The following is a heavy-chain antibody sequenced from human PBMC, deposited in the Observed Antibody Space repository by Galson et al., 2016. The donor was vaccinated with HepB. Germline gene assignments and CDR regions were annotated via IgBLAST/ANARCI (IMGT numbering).Heavy chain of an antibody. Sequence: ETLSLTCDVFGGSLTNAYWTWIRQPPGKGLEWIGNVYYSGSTYYNPSLKSRVTISVDTSKNQFSLKLTSVTAADTAVYYCASDHNWGTENWGQGTLVTVSS. D-gene: IGHD2-8*02. CDR3: ASDHNWGTEN. V-gene: IGHV4-59*08. J-gene: IGHJ4*02. CDR2: VYYSGST. CDR1: GGSLTNAY.